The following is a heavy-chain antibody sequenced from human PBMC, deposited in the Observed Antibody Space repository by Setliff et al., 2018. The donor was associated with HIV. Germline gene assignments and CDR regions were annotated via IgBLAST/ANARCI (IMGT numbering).Heavy chain of an antibody. CDR1: SGSINGYH. D-gene: IGHD3-3*01. Sequence: SETLALTCGVSSGSINGYHWSWVRQAPGRGLEWIGYVSYSGSTSYNPSLNSRVTMSVDASRDQFSLKLTSVTAADTAVYYCARPLTASYNFWGDAFAIWGQGTTVTVSS. J-gene: IGHJ3*02. CDR2: VSYSGST. CDR3: ARPLTASYNFWGDAFAI. V-gene: IGHV4-59*08.